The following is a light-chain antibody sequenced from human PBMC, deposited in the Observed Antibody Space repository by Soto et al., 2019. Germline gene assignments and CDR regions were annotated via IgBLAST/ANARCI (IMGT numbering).Light chain of an antibody. CDR2: SNN. J-gene: IGLJ3*02. CDR3: AAWDDSLNGRV. CDR1: SSNIGSNT. V-gene: IGLV1-44*01. Sequence: QSVLTQPPSASGTPGQRVTISCSGSSSNIGSNTVNWYQQLPGTATKLLIYSNNQRPSGFPDRFSGSKSGTSASLAISGLQSEDEADYYCAAWDDSLNGRVFGGGTKLTVL.